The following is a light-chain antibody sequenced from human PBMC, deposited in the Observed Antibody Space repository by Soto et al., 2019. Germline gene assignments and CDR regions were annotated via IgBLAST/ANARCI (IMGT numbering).Light chain of an antibody. CDR1: SSAVGGYNY. Sequence: QSVLTQPASVSGSPGQSITISCTGTSSAVGGYNYVSWYQQHPGKAPKLMIYDVSNRPSGVSNRFSGSKSGNTASLTISGLQAEDEADYYCSSYTSSSTRVFGIGTKVTVL. CDR2: DVS. CDR3: SSYTSSSTRV. V-gene: IGLV2-14*01. J-gene: IGLJ1*01.